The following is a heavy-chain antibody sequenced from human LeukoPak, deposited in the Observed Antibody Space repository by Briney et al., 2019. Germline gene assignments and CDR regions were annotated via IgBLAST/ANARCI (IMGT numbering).Heavy chain of an antibody. CDR3: ARGNIVGATLFDY. J-gene: IGHJ4*02. D-gene: IGHD1-26*01. V-gene: IGHV1-18*01. CDR2: SSAYNGNT. CDR1: VYTFTSYG. Sequence: GASVKVSCKPSVYTFTSYGISWVRQAPGHGLEWIGWSSAYNGNTNYANKLQGRGTMTTDTSTSTAYMELRSLRSDDTAVYYCARGNIVGATLFDYWGQGTLVTVSS.